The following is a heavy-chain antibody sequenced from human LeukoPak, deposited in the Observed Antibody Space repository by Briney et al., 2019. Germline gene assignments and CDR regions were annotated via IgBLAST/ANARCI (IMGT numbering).Heavy chain of an antibody. V-gene: IGHV3-23*01. CDR1: GFTFSSYA. CDR2: ISGSGGST. D-gene: IGHD3-9*01. J-gene: IGHJ4*02. CDR3: ATAMYYDILTGYYYYFDY. Sequence: GGSLRLSCAASGFTFSSYAMSWVRQAPGKGLEWVSAISGSGGSTYYADSVKGRFTISRDNSKNTLYLQMNSLRAEDTAVYYCATAMYYDILTGYYYYFDYWGQGTLVTASS.